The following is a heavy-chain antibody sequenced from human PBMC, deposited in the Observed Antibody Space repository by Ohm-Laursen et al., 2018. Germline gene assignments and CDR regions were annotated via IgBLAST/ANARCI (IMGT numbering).Heavy chain of an antibody. Sequence: SDTLSLTCAVNGESSSGYFWNWIRQSPGKGLEWIGDIHDSGRTNYNPSLEIRVTISVDRARNVFSLELNSVTAADTAVYYCARQGTPGYSAGYNLPFGYWGQGTLVTVSP. CDR2: IHDSGRT. J-gene: IGHJ4*02. CDR3: ARQGTPGYSAGYNLPFGY. V-gene: IGHV4-59*08. CDR1: GESSSGYF. D-gene: IGHD3-22*01.